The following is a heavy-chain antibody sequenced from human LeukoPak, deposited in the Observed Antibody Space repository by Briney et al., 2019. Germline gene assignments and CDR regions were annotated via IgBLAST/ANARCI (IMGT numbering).Heavy chain of an antibody. Sequence: PGGSLRLSCAASGFTFSSYSMNWVRQAPGKGLEWVSSISSSSSYIYYADSVKGRFTISRDNAEHLLFLQMNSLRAEDTAVYYCARKAQTGSHSGPFDIWGQGTLVTVSS. CDR2: ISSSSSYI. CDR3: ARKAQTGSHSGPFDI. D-gene: IGHD1-26*01. J-gene: IGHJ3*02. V-gene: IGHV3-21*06. CDR1: GFTFSSYS.